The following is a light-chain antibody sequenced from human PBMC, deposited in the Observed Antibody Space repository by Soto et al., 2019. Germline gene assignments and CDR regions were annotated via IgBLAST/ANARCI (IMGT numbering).Light chain of an antibody. CDR3: QQYGLSPPRT. CDR1: QSVSSSY. J-gene: IGKJ1*01. Sequence: EVVLTQSPGTLSLSPGERATLSCRASQSVSSSYLAWYQQKPGQAPRLLTYGASSRATGIPDRFSGSGSGTDCSLTISRLEPEDFAGYYCQQYGLSPPRTLGQGTKVE. CDR2: GAS. V-gene: IGKV3-20*01.